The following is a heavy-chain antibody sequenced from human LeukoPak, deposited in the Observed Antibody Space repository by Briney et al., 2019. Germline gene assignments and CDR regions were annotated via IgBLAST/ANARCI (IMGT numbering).Heavy chain of an antibody. J-gene: IGHJ4*02. CDR2: ISVSSSL. CDR1: GFTFSSYG. CDR3: AKSFWWFGEFSPFDY. V-gene: IGHV3-21*01. Sequence: PGGSLRLSCAASGFTFSSYGMHWVRQAPGKGLEWVSSISVSSSLYYADSVKGRFTIPRDNAKNSLYLQMNSLRAEDTAVYYCAKSFWWFGEFSPFDYWGQGTLVTVSS. D-gene: IGHD3-10*01.